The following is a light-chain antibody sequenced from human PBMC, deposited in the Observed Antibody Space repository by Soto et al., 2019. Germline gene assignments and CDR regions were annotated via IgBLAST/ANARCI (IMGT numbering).Light chain of an antibody. Sequence: IQLPQSPSSLSAPVCATVPITCRASKAVDMYLAWYQQKSGTAPKLLIYAASTLDTGIPARFSGRGSGTDFTLTINSLQREDFADYFCQQTCSKLWTFGQGTKVDIK. CDR2: AAS. J-gene: IGKJ1*01. V-gene: IGKV1-39*01. CDR3: QQTCSKLWT. CDR1: KAVDMY.